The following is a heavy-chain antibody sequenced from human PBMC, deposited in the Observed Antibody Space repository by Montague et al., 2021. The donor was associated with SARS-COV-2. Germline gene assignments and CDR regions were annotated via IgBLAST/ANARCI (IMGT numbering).Heavy chain of an antibody. CDR2: INHSGST. J-gene: IGHJ4*02. CDR1: GGSFSGYY. V-gene: IGHV4-34*01. D-gene: IGHD5-18*01. Sequence: SETLSLTCAVYGGSFSGYYWSWIRQPPGKGLEWIGEINHSGSTNYNPSLKSRVTISVDTSKKHFSLRLSSVTAADTAVYYCASLTLMELWLSGYYFDSWGQGALVTVSS. CDR3: ASLTLMELWLSGYYFDS.